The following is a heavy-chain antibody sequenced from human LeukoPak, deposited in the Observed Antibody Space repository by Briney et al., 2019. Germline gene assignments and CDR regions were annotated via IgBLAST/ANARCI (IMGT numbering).Heavy chain of an antibody. Sequence: GAPVRVSFKASGYTFTERGISWRRHVPGQGLEWMGWISATSGNTYYAKTFQDRVTMTTDASTSTAYMELRDLTIDDTAVYYCGKGSTGWSRDPWGQGTLVTVSS. V-gene: IGHV1-18*01. CDR1: GYTFTERG. CDR2: ISATSGNT. J-gene: IGHJ5*02. D-gene: IGHD6-19*01. CDR3: GKGSTGWSRDP.